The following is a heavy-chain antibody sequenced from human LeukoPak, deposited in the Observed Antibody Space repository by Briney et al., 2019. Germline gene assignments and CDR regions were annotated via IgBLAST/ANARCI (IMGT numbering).Heavy chain of an antibody. D-gene: IGHD3-16*01. J-gene: IGHJ4*02. CDR1: SGSLRENY. CDR3: ARPRGRYETNFDY. V-gene: IGHV4-34*01. Sequence: SSETLSLTCNVSSGSLRENYWSWIRQSPGKGLEWIAEINHSGSTNYNPSLKSRVTISVDTSKNQFSLKLSSVTAADTAVYYCARPRGRYETNFDYWGQGTLVTVSS. CDR2: INHSGST.